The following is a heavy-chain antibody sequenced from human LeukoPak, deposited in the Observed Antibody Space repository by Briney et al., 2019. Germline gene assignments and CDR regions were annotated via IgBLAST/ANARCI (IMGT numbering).Heavy chain of an antibody. Sequence: ETLSLTCNVSGGSFSPYYWSWIRQPPGKGLEWIAYVYYSGSTYYNPSLKSRVTMSVDTSKNQFSLKLSSVTAADTAVYYCARGEGTGDGAFDIWGQGTMVTVSS. V-gene: IGHV4-59*01. CDR1: GGSFSPYY. CDR3: ARGEGTGDGAFDI. CDR2: VYYSGST. D-gene: IGHD7-27*01. J-gene: IGHJ3*02.